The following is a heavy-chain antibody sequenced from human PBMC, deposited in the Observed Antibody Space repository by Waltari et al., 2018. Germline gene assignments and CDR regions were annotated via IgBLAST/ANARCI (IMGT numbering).Heavy chain of an antibody. CDR3: GNIGAFDI. D-gene: IGHD5-12*01. CDR2: IYSGGGT. J-gene: IGHJ3*02. Sequence: EVQLVESGGGLIQPGGSLRISCAASGFTVSNNYITWVRQAPGKGLEWVSVIYSGGGTYYADSVRGRFTISRDKVKNPVYLQMNSLRAEDTAVYYCGNIGAFDIWGQGTMVTVSS. CDR1: GFTVSNNY. V-gene: IGHV3-53*01.